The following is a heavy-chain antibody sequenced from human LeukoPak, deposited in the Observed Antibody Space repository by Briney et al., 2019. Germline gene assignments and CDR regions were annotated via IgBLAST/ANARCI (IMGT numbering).Heavy chain of an antibody. J-gene: IGHJ4*02. Sequence: PGGSLRLSCAASGFTFTNYNINWVRQAPGKGVEWVSSVSSSSSYIYYADSVKGRFTISRDNAKNSLYLQMNSLRAEDTAVYYCARGNGGWFDYWGQGTLVTVSS. D-gene: IGHD2-8*01. CDR3: ARGNGGWFDY. CDR2: VSSSSSYI. V-gene: IGHV3-21*01. CDR1: GFTFTNYN.